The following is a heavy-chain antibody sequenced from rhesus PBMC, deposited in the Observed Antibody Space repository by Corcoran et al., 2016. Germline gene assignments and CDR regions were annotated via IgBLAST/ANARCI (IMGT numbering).Heavy chain of an antibody. CDR1: GVSLRVTYF. J-gene: IGHJ4*01. D-gene: IGHD6-25*01. Sequence: QVQLQESGPGLVQASETLSLPCAVSGVSLRVTYFWHWSRHSPGKGMGWIGNVQGNGAGAALNPSLKRRVTISKDTSKNQFFLRLTSVTAADTAVYYCTRESHSGDWNKYFDSWGQGALVTVTS. V-gene: IGHV4S9*01. CDR2: VQGNGAGA. CDR3: TRESHSGDWNKYFDS.